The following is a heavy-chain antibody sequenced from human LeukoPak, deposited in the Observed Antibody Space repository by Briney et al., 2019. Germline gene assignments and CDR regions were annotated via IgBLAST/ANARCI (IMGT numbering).Heavy chain of an antibody. J-gene: IGHJ6*03. Sequence: ASVKVSCKASGYTFTSYGISWVRQAPGQGLEWMGWISAYNGYTNYAQKLQGRVTMTTDTSTSTAYMELRSLRSDDTAVYYCAMGTTFGGVIDYYYYMDIWGKGTTVTVSS. D-gene: IGHD3-16*02. V-gene: IGHV1-18*01. CDR3: AMGTTFGGVIDYYYYMDI. CDR2: ISAYNGYT. CDR1: GYTFTSYG.